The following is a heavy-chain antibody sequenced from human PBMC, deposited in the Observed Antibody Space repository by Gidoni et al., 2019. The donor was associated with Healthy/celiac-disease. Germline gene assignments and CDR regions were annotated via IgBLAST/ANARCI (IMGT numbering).Heavy chain of an antibody. V-gene: IGHV3-30*01. J-gene: IGHJ4*02. D-gene: IGHD3-16*01. Sequence: QVQLVESGGGVVQPGRSLRLSCAASGFTFSSYAMHWVRQAPGKGLEWVAVISYDGSNKYYADSVKGRFTISRDNSKNTLYLQMNSLRAEDTAVYYCAGALGADYWGQGTLVTVSS. CDR1: GFTFSSYA. CDR2: ISYDGSNK. CDR3: AGALGADY.